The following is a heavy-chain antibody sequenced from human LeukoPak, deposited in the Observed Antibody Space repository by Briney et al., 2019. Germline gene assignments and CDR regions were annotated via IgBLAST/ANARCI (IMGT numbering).Heavy chain of an antibody. CDR3: AKFLPTPIVVANYYFDY. D-gene: IGHD2-21*01. V-gene: IGHV3-23*01. CDR2: ISGSGGST. CDR1: GFTFSSYA. J-gene: IGHJ4*02. Sequence: EVSLRLSCSASGFTFSSYAMSWVRQAPGKGLEWVSAISGSGGSTYYADSVKGGFTISRDNSKNTLYLQMNSLRAEDTAVYYCAKFLPTPIVVANYYFDYWGQGTLVTVSS.